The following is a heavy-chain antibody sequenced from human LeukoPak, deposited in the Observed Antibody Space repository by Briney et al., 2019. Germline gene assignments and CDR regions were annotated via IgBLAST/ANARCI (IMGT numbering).Heavy chain of an antibody. CDR3: AKDRSYGFVFSGDYFDY. J-gene: IGHJ4*02. Sequence: GGSLRLSCAASGFTFSSYGMHWVRQAPGKGLEWVAFIRYDGSNKYYADSVKGRFTISRDNSKNTLYLQMNSLRAEDTAVYYCAKDRSYGFVFSGDYFDYWGQGTLVTVSS. CDR1: GFTFSSYG. CDR2: IRYDGSNK. V-gene: IGHV3-30*02. D-gene: IGHD5-18*01.